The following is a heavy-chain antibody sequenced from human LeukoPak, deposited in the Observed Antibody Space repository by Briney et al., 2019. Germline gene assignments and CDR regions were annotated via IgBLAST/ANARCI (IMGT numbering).Heavy chain of an antibody. V-gene: IGHV3-74*01. D-gene: IGHD1-26*01. J-gene: IGHJ4*02. CDR2: LNGDGITT. Sequence: GGSLRLSCAASGFTLSSYWMHWVRQVPGKGLAWVSRLNGDGITTTYADSVKGRFTISRDNVKNTLYLQMNSLRAEDTAVYFCAKDGKNYFDYWGQGTLVTVSS. CDR3: AKDGKNYFDY. CDR1: GFTLSSYW.